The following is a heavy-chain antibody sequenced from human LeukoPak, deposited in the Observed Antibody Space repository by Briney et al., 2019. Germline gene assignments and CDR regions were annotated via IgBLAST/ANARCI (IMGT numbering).Heavy chain of an antibody. J-gene: IGHJ4*02. CDR3: ARDQRYFDWLPFDY. Sequence: GGSLRLSCAASGFTFSSYEMNWVRQAPGKGLEWVSDISSSGSTTYYADSVKGRFTISRDNAKNSLYLQMNSLRAEDTAVYYCARDQRYFDWLPFDYWGQGTLVTVSS. CDR1: GFTFSSYE. D-gene: IGHD3-9*01. CDR2: ISSSGSTT. V-gene: IGHV3-48*03.